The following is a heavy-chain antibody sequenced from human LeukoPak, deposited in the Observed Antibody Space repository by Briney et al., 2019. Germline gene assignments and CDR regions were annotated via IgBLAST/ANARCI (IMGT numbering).Heavy chain of an antibody. J-gene: IGHJ4*02. D-gene: IGHD4-23*01. CDR1: GGSFSHDY. Sequence: SETLSLTCGVYGGSFSHDYWSWIRQAPGTGLEWIGEIYGGGATHYNPSLKSRVAISLDRSRNQFSLRLTSVTAADTAVYYCARDRWGRTAFDFWGRGILVAVSS. CDR3: ARDRWGRTAFDF. CDR2: IYGGGAT. V-gene: IGHV4-34*01.